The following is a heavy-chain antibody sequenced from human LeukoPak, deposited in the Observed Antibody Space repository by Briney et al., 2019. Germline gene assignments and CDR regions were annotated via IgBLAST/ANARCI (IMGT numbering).Heavy chain of an antibody. CDR1: GFIFSSYA. J-gene: IGHJ4*02. CDR3: AKDRSCTNDVCHGDFDY. Sequence: GSLRLSCAASGFIFSSYAMSWVRPAPGKGLEWGSTINGSGCSTYYADSVKGRFTISRDNSNTKVYLQLNSLSAEDTAVSYCAKDRSCTNDVCHGDFDYWGQGTLVTVSS. CDR2: INGSGCST. V-gene: IGHV3-23*01. D-gene: IGHD2-8*01.